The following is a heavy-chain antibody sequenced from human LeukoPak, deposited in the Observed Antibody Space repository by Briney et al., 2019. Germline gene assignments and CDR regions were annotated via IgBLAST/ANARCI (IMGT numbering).Heavy chain of an antibody. D-gene: IGHD2-15*01. J-gene: IGHJ4*02. CDR1: GFTFNSYW. Sequence: PGGSLRLSCAASGFTFNSYWMSWVRQASGKGLEWVANIKEDGSEKHYVDSVKGRFTISRDNAKNSLYLQVNSLRAEDTAVYYCARGYCSGGSCYDYWGQGILVTVSS. CDR2: IKEDGSEK. CDR3: ARGYCSGGSCYDY. V-gene: IGHV3-7*01.